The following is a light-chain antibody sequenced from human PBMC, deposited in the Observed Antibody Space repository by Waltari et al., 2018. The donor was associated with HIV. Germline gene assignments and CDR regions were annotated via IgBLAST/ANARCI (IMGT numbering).Light chain of an antibody. CDR3: QHLKTYPIT. CDR1: QDIRRL. CDR2: TAS. J-gene: IGKJ5*01. V-gene: IGKV1-9*01. Sequence: DIQLTQSPSFLSASIGDRVTITCRASQDIRRLLAWYQQKPGKPPKLLIYTASTLQSGVPSRFSGSGSGTEFTLTISSLEPEDFATYFCQHLKTYPITFGQGTRLDIE.